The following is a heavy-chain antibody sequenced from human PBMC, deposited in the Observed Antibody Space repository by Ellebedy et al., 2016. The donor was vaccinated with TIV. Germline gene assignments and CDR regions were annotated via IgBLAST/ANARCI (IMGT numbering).Heavy chain of an antibody. D-gene: IGHD4-17*01. V-gene: IGHV3-7*01. J-gene: IGHJ5*02. Sequence: PGGSLRLSCIASGFSFRSYWMSWVRQAPGKRLEWVANLRQDGDAKYYVDSVKGRFTISRDNAKNSLYLQLNSLRVEDTAVYYCARRGSYGDYAVQVNNWFDRWGQGTLVTV. CDR2: LRQDGDAK. CDR3: ARRGSYGDYAVQVNNWFDR. CDR1: GFSFRSYW.